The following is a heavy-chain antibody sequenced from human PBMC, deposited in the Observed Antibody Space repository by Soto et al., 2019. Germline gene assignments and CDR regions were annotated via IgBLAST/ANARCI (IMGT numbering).Heavy chain of an antibody. V-gene: IGHV1-18*01. CDR3: AMGRSGYYHYYYYYGMDV. J-gene: IGHJ6*02. D-gene: IGHD3-3*01. CDR2: ISAYNGNT. CDR1: GYTFTSYG. Sequence: QVQLVQSGAEVKKPGASVKVSCKASGYTFTSYGISWVRQAPGQGLEWMGWISAYNGNTNYAQKLQGRVTMTTDTSTSTAYMELRSLRSDDTAVYYCAMGRSGYYHYYYYYGMDVWGQGTTVTVSS.